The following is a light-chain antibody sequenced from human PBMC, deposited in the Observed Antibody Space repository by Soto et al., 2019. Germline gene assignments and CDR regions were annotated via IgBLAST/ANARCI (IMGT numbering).Light chain of an antibody. J-gene: IGKJ2*01. CDR3: QQYNNWPPT. CDR2: GAS. CDR1: QSVSSN. Sequence: EIVMTQSPATLSVSPGERATLSCRASQSVSSNLAWYQQQPGQAPRLLIYGASTRATGIPARFSGSGSGTEFTLTIRSLQSEDFAVYYCQQYNNWPPTCGQGTKRESK. V-gene: IGKV3-15*01.